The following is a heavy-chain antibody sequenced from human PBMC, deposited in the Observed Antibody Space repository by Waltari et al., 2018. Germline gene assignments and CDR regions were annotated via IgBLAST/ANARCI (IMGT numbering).Heavy chain of an antibody. Sequence: EVQLVESGGGLVQPGGSLRLSCAASGFTFSSYEMNWVRQAPGKGLEWVSYISSSGSTIYYADSVKGRFTISRDNAKNSLYLQMNSLRAEDTAVYYCARDGGYCSSTSCSTWGQGTMVTVSS. CDR1: GFTFSSYE. CDR2: ISSSGSTI. V-gene: IGHV3-48*03. CDR3: ARDGGYCSSTSCST. J-gene: IGHJ3*01. D-gene: IGHD2-2*01.